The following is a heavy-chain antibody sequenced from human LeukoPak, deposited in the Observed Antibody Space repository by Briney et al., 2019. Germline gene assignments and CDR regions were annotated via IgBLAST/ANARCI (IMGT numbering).Heavy chain of an antibody. CDR2: INHSGST. V-gene: IGHV4-34*01. CDR3: AREGWASYFDY. CDR1: GGSFSGYY. Sequence: ASETLSLTCAVYGGSFSGYYWSWIRQPPGKGLEWIGEINHSGSTNYNPSLKSRVTISVDTSKNQFSLKLSSVTAADTAVYYCAREGWASYFDYWGQGTLVTVSS. J-gene: IGHJ4*02. D-gene: IGHD5-24*01.